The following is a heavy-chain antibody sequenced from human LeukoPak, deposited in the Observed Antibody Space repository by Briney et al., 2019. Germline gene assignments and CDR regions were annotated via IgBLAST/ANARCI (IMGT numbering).Heavy chain of an antibody. D-gene: IGHD3-3*01. Sequence: GASVKVSCKASGYTFTSYVISWVRQAPGQGLEWMGWISAYNGNTNYAQKLQGRVTMTTDTSTSTAYMELRSLRSDDTAVYYCARSPRYYDFWSGYHTRDYYFDYWGQGTPVTVSS. CDR2: ISAYNGNT. J-gene: IGHJ4*02. CDR1: GYTFTSYV. V-gene: IGHV1-18*01. CDR3: ARSPRYYDFWSGYHTRDYYFDY.